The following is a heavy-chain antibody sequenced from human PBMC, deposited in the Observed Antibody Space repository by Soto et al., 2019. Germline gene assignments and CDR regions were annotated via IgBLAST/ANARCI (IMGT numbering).Heavy chain of an antibody. D-gene: IGHD6-19*01. CDR1: GFTFSSYA. V-gene: IGHV3-23*01. J-gene: IGHJ4*02. Sequence: EVQLLESGGGLVQPGGSLRLSCAASGFTFSSYAMRWVRQSQGKGLEWVSAISGSGGSIYYADSVKGRFTISRDNAKNTRYQQMNSLRAEDTAVYYCAKGGWGQSVACTAIDYWGQGTLVTVSS. CDR3: AKGGWGQSVACTAIDY. CDR2: ISGSGGSI.